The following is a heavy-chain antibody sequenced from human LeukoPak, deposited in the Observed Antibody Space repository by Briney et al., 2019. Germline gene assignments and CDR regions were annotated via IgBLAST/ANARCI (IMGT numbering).Heavy chain of an antibody. V-gene: IGHV3-21*01. CDR1: GFTFSNYT. Sequence: GGSLRLSCAASGFTFSNYTMTWVRQAPGKGLEWVSSISSSNNYKYYADSVKGRFTISRDNARNSLYLQMNSLRAEDTAVYYCARALGSPAADYWGQGTLVTVSS. J-gene: IGHJ4*02. D-gene: IGHD1-26*01. CDR2: ISSSNNYK. CDR3: ARALGSPAADY.